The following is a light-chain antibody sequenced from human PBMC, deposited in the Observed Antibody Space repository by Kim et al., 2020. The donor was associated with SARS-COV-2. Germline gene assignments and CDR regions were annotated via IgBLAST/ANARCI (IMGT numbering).Light chain of an antibody. Sequence: ESVGGRVTITCRASQDINNYLSWYQQKPGKAPKLLISAASNLETGVPSRFSGSKSGTDFTFTISSLLPEDVGTYYCQQAATVPRTFGPGTKVDIK. V-gene: IGKV1-33*01. CDR1: QDINNY. CDR2: AAS. J-gene: IGKJ3*01. CDR3: QQAATVPRT.